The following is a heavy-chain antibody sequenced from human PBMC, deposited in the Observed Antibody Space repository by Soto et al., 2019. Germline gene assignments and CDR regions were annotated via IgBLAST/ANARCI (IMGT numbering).Heavy chain of an antibody. CDR3: TKVSREYQLVWSFDY. Sequence: GGSLRLSCAASGFTFSSYSMNWVRQAPGKGLKWVSSISSSSSYIYYADSVKGRFTISRDNAKNSLYLQMNSLRAEDTAVYYCTKVSREYQLVWSFDYWGQGTLVTVSS. J-gene: IGHJ4*02. V-gene: IGHV3-21*01. CDR2: ISSSSSYI. D-gene: IGHD2-2*01. CDR1: GFTFSSYS.